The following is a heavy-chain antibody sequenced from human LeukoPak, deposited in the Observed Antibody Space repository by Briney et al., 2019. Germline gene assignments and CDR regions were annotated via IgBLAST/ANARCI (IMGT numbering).Heavy chain of an antibody. CDR2: ISSSGSTI. CDR1: GFTFSSYE. Sequence: QPGGSLRLSCAASGFTFSSYEMNWVRQAPGKGLEWVSYISSSGSTIYYADSVKGRFTISRDNAKNSLYLQMNSLRAEDTAVYYCARDQLSCYYDTLPFFYYGMDVWGQGTTVTVSS. D-gene: IGHD3-22*01. V-gene: IGHV3-48*03. J-gene: IGHJ6*02. CDR3: ARDQLSCYYDTLPFFYYGMDV.